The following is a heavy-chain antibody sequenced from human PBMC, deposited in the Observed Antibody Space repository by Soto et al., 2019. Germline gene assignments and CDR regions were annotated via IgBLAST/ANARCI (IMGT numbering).Heavy chain of an antibody. D-gene: IGHD3-10*01. CDR1: GFTFSSYA. CDR3: AKAKVRGVDSYYYYGMDV. CDR2: ISGSGGST. V-gene: IGHV3-23*01. Sequence: GGSLRLSCAASGFTFSSYAMSWVRQAPGKGLEWVSAISGSGGSTYYADSVKGRFTISRDNSKNTLYLQMNSLRAEDTAVYYCAKAKVRGVDSYYYYGMDVWGQGTTVTVSS. J-gene: IGHJ6*02.